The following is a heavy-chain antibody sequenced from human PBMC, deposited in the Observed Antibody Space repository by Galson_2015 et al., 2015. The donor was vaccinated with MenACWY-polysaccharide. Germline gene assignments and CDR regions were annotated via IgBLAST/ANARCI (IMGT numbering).Heavy chain of an antibody. Sequence: PSQTLSLTCAVSGVSISSGSHHWSWFRQYPGKSLEWIAYMFHSGGGNYNPSLRSRVTISLDKSRNQFSLNLSSVTAADTAVYFCAGIPATETSFGWFDPWGQGTLVTVSS. CDR3: AGIPATETSFGWFDP. CDR2: MFHSGGG. D-gene: IGHD4-17*01. V-gene: IGHV4-31*11. CDR1: GVSISSGSHH. J-gene: IGHJ5*02.